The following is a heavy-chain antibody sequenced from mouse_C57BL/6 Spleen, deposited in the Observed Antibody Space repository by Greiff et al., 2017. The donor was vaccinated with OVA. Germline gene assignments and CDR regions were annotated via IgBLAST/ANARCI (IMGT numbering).Heavy chain of an antibody. Sequence: EVKLVESEGGLVQPGSSMKLSCTASGFTFSDYYMAWVRQVPEKGLEWVANINYDGSSTYYLDSLKSRFIISRDNAKNILYLQMSSLKSEDTATYYCARDSPYYYAMDYWGQGTSVTVSS. CDR2: INYDGSST. J-gene: IGHJ4*01. CDR3: ARDSPYYYAMDY. CDR1: GFTFSDYY. D-gene: IGHD6-2*01. V-gene: IGHV5-16*01.